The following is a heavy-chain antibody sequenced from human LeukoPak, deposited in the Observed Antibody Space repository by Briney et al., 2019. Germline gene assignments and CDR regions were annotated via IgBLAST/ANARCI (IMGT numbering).Heavy chain of an antibody. CDR3: AKDQLTVSTLGPDAFDI. Sequence: PGGSLRPSCAASGFTFSSSGMNWVRQAPGKGLEWVSSISSGSGYIYYADSVKGRFTISRDNAKNSLYLQMNSLRAEDTAVYYCAKDQLTVSTLGPDAFDIWGQGTMVTVSS. CDR2: ISSGSGYI. V-gene: IGHV3-21*01. D-gene: IGHD4-17*01. J-gene: IGHJ3*02. CDR1: GFTFSSSG.